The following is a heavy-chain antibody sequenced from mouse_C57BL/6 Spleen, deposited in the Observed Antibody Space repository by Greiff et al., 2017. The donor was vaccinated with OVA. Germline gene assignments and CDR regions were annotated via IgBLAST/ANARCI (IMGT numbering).Heavy chain of an antibody. CDR3: ARGGTTVVDYYAMDY. J-gene: IGHJ4*01. Sequence: QVQLQQPGAELVRPGSSVTLSCKASGYTFTSYWMHWVKQRPIQGLEWIGNIDPSDSETHYNQKFKDKATLTVDKSSSTAYMQLSSLTSEDSAVYYCARGGTTVVDYYAMDYWGQGTSVTVSS. D-gene: IGHD1-1*01. V-gene: IGHV1-52*01. CDR1: GYTFTSYW. CDR2: IDPSDSET.